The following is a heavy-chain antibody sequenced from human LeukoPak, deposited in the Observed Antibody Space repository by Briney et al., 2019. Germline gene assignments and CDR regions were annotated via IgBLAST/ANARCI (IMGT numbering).Heavy chain of an antibody. J-gene: IGHJ5*02. CDR1: GGSISSGGYY. D-gene: IGHD6-6*01. CDR3: ARDRQSEAWFDP. Sequence: SETLSLTCTVSGGSISSGGYYWSWIRQHPGKGLEWIGYIYYSGSTYYNPSLKSRVTISVDTSKNQFSLKLSSVTAADTAVYYCARDRQSEAWFDPWGQGTLVTVS. V-gene: IGHV4-31*03. CDR2: IYYSGST.